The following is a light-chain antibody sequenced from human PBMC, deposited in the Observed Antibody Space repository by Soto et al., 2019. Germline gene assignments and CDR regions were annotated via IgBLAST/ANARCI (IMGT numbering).Light chain of an antibody. V-gene: IGKV1-39*01. CDR1: QRVSSY. Sequence: DILLIQSPSSLSASVGDRVTITCHTSQRVSSYLHWYQQKPGKAPKLLINAVSTLHSGVPSRFSSSGSETDFPLTISSVQPEDSGNYYCQQSYTTPSWTFGQGTKVEI. CDR2: AVS. J-gene: IGKJ1*01. CDR3: QQSYTTPSWT.